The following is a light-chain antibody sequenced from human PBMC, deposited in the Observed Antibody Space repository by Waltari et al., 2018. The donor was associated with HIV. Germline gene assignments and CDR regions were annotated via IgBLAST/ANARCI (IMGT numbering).Light chain of an antibody. CDR2: EVT. J-gene: IGLJ3*02. CDR1: SSDVGGYNY. CDR3: SSYTSRSTRV. V-gene: IGLV2-14*01. Sequence: QSALTQPASVSGSPGQSITISCTGTSSDVGGYNYVSWYQQHPGKAPKLMIYEVTNRPSGVSNRFSGSKSGNTASLTISGLQAEDEADYYCSSYTSRSTRVFGGGTKRTVL.